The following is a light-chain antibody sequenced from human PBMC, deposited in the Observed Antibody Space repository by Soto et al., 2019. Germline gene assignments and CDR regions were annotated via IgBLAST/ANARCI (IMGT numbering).Light chain of an antibody. CDR3: QQYYSAPIT. J-gene: IGKJ5*01. V-gene: IGKV4-1*01. Sequence: DIVMTQSPDSLAVSLGERATLNCKCSQSVLYSSNSKNYLTWYQQKPGQPPKLLIYWASTRESGVPARFSGSGSGTDFTLTISSLQAEDVAVYYCQQYYSAPITFGQGTRLEIK. CDR1: QSVLYSSNSKNY. CDR2: WAS.